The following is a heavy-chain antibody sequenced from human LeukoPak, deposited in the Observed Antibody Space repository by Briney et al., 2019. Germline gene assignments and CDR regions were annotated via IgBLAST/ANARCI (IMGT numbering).Heavy chain of an antibody. J-gene: IGHJ4*02. CDR1: GFTFSTSG. V-gene: IGHV3-48*01. CDR2: ISSSSSSV. Sequence: GGSLRLSCATSGFTFSTSGMNWVRQAPGKGLEWVSYISSSSSSVSYADSVKGRFTISRDNAKNSLFLQVNSLRAEDTGVYYCARGGAARPDYWGQGTLVTVSS. CDR3: ARGGAARPDY. D-gene: IGHD6-6*01.